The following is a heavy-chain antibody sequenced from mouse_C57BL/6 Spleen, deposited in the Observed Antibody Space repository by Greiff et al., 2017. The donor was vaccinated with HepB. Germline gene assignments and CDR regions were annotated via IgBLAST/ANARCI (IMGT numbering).Heavy chain of an antibody. CDR3: ARGEGYWYFDV. D-gene: IGHD2-2*01. Sequence: EVKVVESEGGLVQPGSSMKLSCTASGFTFSDYYMAWVRQVPEKGLEWVANINYDGSSTYYLDSLKSRFIISRDNAKNILYLQMSSLKSEDTATYYCARGEGYWYFDVWGTGTTVTVSS. V-gene: IGHV5-16*01. J-gene: IGHJ1*03. CDR2: INYDGSST. CDR1: GFTFSDYY.